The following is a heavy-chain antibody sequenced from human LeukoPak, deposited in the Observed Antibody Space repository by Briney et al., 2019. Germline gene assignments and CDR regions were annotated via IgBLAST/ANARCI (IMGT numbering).Heavy chain of an antibody. V-gene: IGHV3-15*01. CDR1: GFTFSNAW. J-gene: IGHJ4*02. Sequence: PGGSLRLSCAASGFTFSNAWMSWVRQAPGKGLEWVGRIKSKTDGGTTDYAAPVKGRFTISRDDSKNTLYLQMNSLRAEDTAVYYCAKDNARYGDYPDYWGQGTLVTVSS. CDR2: IKSKTDGGTT. CDR3: AKDNARYGDYPDY. D-gene: IGHD4-17*01.